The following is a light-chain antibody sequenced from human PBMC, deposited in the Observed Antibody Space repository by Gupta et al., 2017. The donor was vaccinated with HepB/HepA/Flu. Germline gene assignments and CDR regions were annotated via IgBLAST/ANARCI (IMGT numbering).Light chain of an antibody. CDR2: NIN. V-gene: IGLV2-14*03. CDR3: CSYVRCGTLL. CDR1: IHDIGTFYY. Sequence: QSALTQPVSVSGSPGQSITISCTGGIHDIGTFYYVSWYQQRPGKAPQVMIFNINERPSGVSVRFSGSKSGNTASLTISGLQAEDEADYYCCSYVRCGTLLFGTGTKVTVL. J-gene: IGLJ1*01.